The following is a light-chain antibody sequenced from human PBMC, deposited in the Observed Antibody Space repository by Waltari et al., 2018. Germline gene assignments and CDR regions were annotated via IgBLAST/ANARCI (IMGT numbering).Light chain of an antibody. J-gene: IGLJ7*01. Sequence: QSVLTQPPSVSAAPGQRVTISCSGGSSNIGNNYVSWYRQFPGTAPKLLIYESNGRPSGVPGRFSGSKSGTSATLDITGLQAGDEADYYCGTWDSSLSGAVFGGGTHLTVL. CDR3: GTWDSSLSGAV. CDR1: SSNIGNNY. CDR2: ESN. V-gene: IGLV1-51*02.